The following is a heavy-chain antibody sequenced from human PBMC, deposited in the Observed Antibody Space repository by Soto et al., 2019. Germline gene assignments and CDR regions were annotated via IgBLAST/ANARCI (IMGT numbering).Heavy chain of an antibody. D-gene: IGHD3-22*01. J-gene: IGHJ5*02. CDR1: GGSISSGDYY. CDR2: IYYSGST. CDR3: ARDRGYDSSGYYFGWFDP. Sequence: QVQLQESGPGLVKPSQTLSLTCTVSGGSISSGDYYWSWIRQPPGKGLEWIGYIYYSGSTYYNPXXKSRVTISVDXXKXQXXLKLSSVTAADTAVYYCARDRGYDSSGYYFGWFDPWGQGTLVTVSS. V-gene: IGHV4-30-4*01.